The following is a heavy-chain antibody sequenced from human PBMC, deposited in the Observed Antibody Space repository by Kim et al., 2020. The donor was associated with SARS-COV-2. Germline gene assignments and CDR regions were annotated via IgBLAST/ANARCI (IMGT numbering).Heavy chain of an antibody. CDR2: IKSKTNSYAT. D-gene: IGHD1-7*01. J-gene: IGHJ4*02. CDR1: GFMFSGSA. V-gene: IGHV3-73*01. Sequence: GGSLRLSCAASGFMFSGSAMHWVRQGSGKGLEWVGRIKSKTNSYATGYAASVKGRFSISRDDSKNTAYLQMNSLKTEDTAVYYCTRYLTGTTGFDYWGQGTLVTVSS. CDR3: TRYLTGTTGFDY.